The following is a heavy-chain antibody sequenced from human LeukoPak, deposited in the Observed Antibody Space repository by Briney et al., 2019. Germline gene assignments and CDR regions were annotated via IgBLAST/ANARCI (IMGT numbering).Heavy chain of an antibody. Sequence: GGSLRLSCAASGFTFSSSWMDWVRQAPGKGLEWVASINPDGNKKYSANSVKGRFTISRDNAENSLYLQMNSLRVEDTAFYYCARDLAYSRLDYWGQGMLVTVSS. CDR1: GFTFSSSW. D-gene: IGHD5-18*01. CDR2: INPDGNKK. V-gene: IGHV3-7*01. CDR3: ARDLAYSRLDY. J-gene: IGHJ4*02.